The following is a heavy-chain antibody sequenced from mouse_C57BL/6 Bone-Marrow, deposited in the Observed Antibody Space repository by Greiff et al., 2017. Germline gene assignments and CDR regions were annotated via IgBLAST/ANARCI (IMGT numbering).Heavy chain of an antibody. D-gene: IGHD1-1*01. CDR2: INPNNGGT. Sequence: VHVKQSGPELVKPGASVKMSCKASGYTFTDYNMHWVKQSHGKSLEWIGYINPNNGGTSYNQKFKGKATLTVNKSSSTAYMELRSLTSEDSAVYYCARETGYGSPWFAYWGQGTLVTVSA. J-gene: IGHJ3*01. CDR3: ARETGYGSPWFAY. V-gene: IGHV1-22*01. CDR1: GYTFTDYN.